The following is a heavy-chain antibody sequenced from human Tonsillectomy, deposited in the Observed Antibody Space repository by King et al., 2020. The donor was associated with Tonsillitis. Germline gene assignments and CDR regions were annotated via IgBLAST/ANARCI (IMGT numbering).Heavy chain of an antibody. D-gene: IGHD3-22*01. CDR2: ISHGGSNK. J-gene: IGHJ4*02. V-gene: IGHV3-30-3*01. CDR1: GFTFSSYA. CDR3: ARDQSPGDSTGYLNN. Sequence: VQLVQSGGGVVQPGRSLRLSCAASGFTFSSYAMHWVRQAPGKGLEWVAVISHGGSNKDYADSVRGRFTISRDSSKNTVYLQMHSLRAEDTAVYYCARDQSPGDSTGYLNNWGQGTLVTVSS.